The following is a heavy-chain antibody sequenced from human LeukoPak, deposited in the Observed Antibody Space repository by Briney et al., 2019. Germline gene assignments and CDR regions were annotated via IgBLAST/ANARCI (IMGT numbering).Heavy chain of an antibody. CDR2: ISYDGSNK. Sequence: PGGSLRLSCAASGFTFSSYGMHWVRQAPGKGLEWVAVISYDGSNKYYADSVKGRFTISRDDSKNTLYLQMNSLRAEDTAVYYCAKVTAARSYYYYYGIDVWGQGTTVTVSS. CDR3: AKVTAARSYYYYYGIDV. D-gene: IGHD6-6*01. V-gene: IGHV3-30*18. CDR1: GFTFSSYG. J-gene: IGHJ6*02.